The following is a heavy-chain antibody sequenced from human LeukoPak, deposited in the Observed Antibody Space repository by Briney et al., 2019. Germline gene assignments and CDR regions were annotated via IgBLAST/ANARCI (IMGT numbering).Heavy chain of an antibody. Sequence: VASVKVSCKASGYTFTSYYMHWVRQAPGQGLEWMGWINPNSGDTNYAQKFQGRVTMTRDTSISTAYMELTRLRSDDTAVYYCARATIDWNYDYWGQGTLVTVSS. CDR3: ARATIDWNYDY. CDR1: GYTFTSYY. J-gene: IGHJ4*02. CDR2: INPNSGDT. D-gene: IGHD1-7*01. V-gene: IGHV1-2*02.